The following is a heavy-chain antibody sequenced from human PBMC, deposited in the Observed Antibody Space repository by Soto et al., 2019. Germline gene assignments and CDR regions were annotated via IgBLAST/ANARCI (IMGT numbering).Heavy chain of an antibody. J-gene: IGHJ4*02. V-gene: IGHV3-15*01. CDR3: TTAWSGYCTSGVCYEGEGFVGD. CDR1: GFTFSNAW. D-gene: IGHD2-8*01. Sequence: EVQLVESGGGLVKPGGSLRLSCAAAGFTFSNAWMSWVRQAPGKGLEWVGRIKSKTDGGTTDYAALVKGRFTISRDDSKNTLYLQMNSLKTDETAVYYWTTAWSGYCTSGVCYEGEGFVGDWGQGTLVTVSS. CDR2: IKSKTDGGTT.